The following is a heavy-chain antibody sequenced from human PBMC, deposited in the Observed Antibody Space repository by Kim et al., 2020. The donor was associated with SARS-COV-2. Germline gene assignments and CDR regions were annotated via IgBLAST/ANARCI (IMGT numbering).Heavy chain of an antibody. V-gene: IGHV1-69*13. D-gene: IGHD3-10*01. CDR1: GGTFSSYA. CDR3: ASYYGSGNWFDS. CDR2: IIPIFGTA. J-gene: IGHJ5*01. Sequence: SVKVSCKASGGTFSSYAISWVRQAPGQGLEWMGGIIPIFGTANYAQKFQGRVTITADESTSTAYMELSSLRSEDTAVYYCASYYGSGNWFDSWGQGTLVTVSS.